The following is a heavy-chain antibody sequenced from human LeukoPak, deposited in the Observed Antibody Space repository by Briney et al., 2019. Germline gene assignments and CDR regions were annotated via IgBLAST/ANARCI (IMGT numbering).Heavy chain of an antibody. Sequence: ASVKVSCKASGGSFSSYTIDWVRQAPGQGLEWMGGISPIFGTANYAQKFQGRVTITADESTSTAYMELSSLRSEDTAVYYCARGTYYLSYFDYWGQGTLVTVSS. CDR3: ARGTYYLSYFDY. D-gene: IGHD1-26*01. CDR2: ISPIFGTA. CDR1: GGSFSSYT. J-gene: IGHJ4*02. V-gene: IGHV1-69*13.